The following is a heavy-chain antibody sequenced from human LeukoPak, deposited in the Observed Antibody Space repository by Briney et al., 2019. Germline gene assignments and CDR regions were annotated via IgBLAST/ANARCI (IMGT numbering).Heavy chain of an antibody. CDR2: ISSSGSTI. Sequence: GGSLRLSCAASGFTFSDYYMSWIRQAPGKGLEWVSYISSSGSTIYYADSVKGRFTISRDNAKNSLYLQMNSLRAEDTAVYYCARSEMGYYNYYMDVWGKGTTVTISS. J-gene: IGHJ6*03. D-gene: IGHD5-24*01. CDR3: ARSEMGYYNYYMDV. CDR1: GFTFSDYY. V-gene: IGHV3-11*04.